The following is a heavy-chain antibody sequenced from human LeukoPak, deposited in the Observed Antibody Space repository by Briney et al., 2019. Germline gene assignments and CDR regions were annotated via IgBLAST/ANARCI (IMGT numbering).Heavy chain of an antibody. J-gene: IGHJ3*01. Sequence: PGGSLRLSCAASGFTFSSYGMHWVRQAPGKGLEWVAFIRYDGSNKYYADSVKGRFTISRDNSKNTLYLQMNSLRAEDTAVYYCASLKNSGWGNAFHFWGQGTMVTVSS. CDR1: GFTFSSYG. V-gene: IGHV3-30*02. CDR3: ASLKNSGWGNAFHF. CDR2: IRYDGSNK. D-gene: IGHD6-19*01.